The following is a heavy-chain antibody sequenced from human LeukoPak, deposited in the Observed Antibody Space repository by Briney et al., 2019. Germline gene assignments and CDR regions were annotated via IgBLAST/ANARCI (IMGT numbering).Heavy chain of an antibody. V-gene: IGHV3-23*01. CDR3: AKDSRESSGHFPYYYYYHYGLDV. CDR1: GFIFSSSA. CDR2: ISGGGDDT. D-gene: IGHD3-22*01. J-gene: IGHJ6*02. Sequence: GGSLRLSCAVSGFIFSSSAMSWVRQAPGKGLEWDSAISGGGDDTSYADSARGRFTVSRDNSKNTLYLQMNSLRAEDTAVYYCAKDSRESSGHFPYYYYYHYGLDVWGQGTTVTVSS.